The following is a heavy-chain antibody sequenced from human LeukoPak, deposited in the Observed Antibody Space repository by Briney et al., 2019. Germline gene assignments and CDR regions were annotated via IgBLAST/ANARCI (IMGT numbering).Heavy chain of an antibody. CDR2: ISSNGGGT. CDR3: ARITEGYSYGGYFDY. J-gene: IGHJ4*02. CDR1: GFTFSSFA. Sequence: GGSLRLSCAASGFTFSSFAMSWVRQAPGKGLEYVSAISSNGGGTYYANSVRGRFTISRDNSKNTLYLQVGSLRVEDMGVYYCARITEGYSYGGYFDYWGQGTLVTVSS. D-gene: IGHD5-18*01. V-gene: IGHV3-64*01.